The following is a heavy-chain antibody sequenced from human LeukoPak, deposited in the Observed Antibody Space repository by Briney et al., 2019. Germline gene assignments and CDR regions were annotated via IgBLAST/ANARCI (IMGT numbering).Heavy chain of an antibody. V-gene: IGHV4-59*11. CDR3: ARRGDYGDYAGRYYYYYMDV. J-gene: IGHJ6*03. CDR1: GGSISSHY. D-gene: IGHD4-17*01. Sequence: SETLSLTCTVSGGSISSHYWSWIRQPPGKGLEWIGYIYYSGSTNYNPSLKSRVTISVDTSKNQFSLKLSSVTAADTAVYYCARRGDYGDYAGRYYYYYMDVWGKGTTVTVSS. CDR2: IYYSGST.